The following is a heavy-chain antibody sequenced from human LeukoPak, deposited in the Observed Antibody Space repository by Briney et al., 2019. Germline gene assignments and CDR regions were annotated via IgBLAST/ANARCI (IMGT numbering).Heavy chain of an antibody. Sequence: ASVRVSCKASGYTFTSYDINWVRQASGQGLEWMGWMNPNSGDTGYAQKFQGRVTMTRDMSTSTVYMELSSLRSEDTAVYFCARTIAAAGTPFFDYWGQGTLVTVSS. V-gene: IGHV1-8*01. CDR3: ARTIAAAGTPFFDY. J-gene: IGHJ4*02. D-gene: IGHD6-13*01. CDR2: MNPNSGDT. CDR1: GYTFTSYD.